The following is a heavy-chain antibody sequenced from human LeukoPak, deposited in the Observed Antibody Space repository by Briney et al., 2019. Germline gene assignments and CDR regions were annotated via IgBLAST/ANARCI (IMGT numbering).Heavy chain of an antibody. CDR3: ARGLWFGASMDV. D-gene: IGHD3-10*01. J-gene: IGHJ6*03. V-gene: IGHV1-2*02. CDR2: INPDSGAT. Sequence: ASVKVSCKTSGYTFTGYYIHWVRQAPGQGLEWMGWINPDSGATICAQKFQGRVTMTRDTSISTAYMELSRLRSDDTAVYYCARGLWFGASMDVWGKGTTVTVSS. CDR1: GYTFTGYY.